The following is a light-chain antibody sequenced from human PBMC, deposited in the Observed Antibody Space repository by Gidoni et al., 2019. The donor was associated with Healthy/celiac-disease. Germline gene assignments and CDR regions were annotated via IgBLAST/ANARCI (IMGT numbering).Light chain of an antibody. CDR2: RNN. J-gene: IGLJ3*02. Sequence: QSVLTQPPSASGTPGQRVTISCSGSSPNLGSNYVYWYQQRPGTAPKLLIYRNNQRPSGVPDRFSGSKSGTSASLAISGLRSEDEADYYCAAWDDSLSGQVFGGGTKLTVL. V-gene: IGLV1-47*01. CDR1: SPNLGSNY. CDR3: AAWDDSLSGQV.